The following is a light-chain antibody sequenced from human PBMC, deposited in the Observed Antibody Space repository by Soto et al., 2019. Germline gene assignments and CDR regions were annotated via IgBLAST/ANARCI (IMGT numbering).Light chain of an antibody. J-gene: IGKJ1*01. CDR3: QQNNHWPRT. V-gene: IGKV3D-15*01. CDR2: GAS. Sequence: EIVMTQSPATLSVSPGERATLSCRASQSVSSNLGWYQQKPGQAPRLLIYGASTRATGIPARFNGGGSGTDFTLTISSLQSEDFEVYYCQQNNHWPRTLGQATEGEIK. CDR1: QSVSSN.